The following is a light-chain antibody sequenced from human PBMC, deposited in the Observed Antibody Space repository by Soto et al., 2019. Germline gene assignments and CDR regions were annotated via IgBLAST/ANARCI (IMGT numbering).Light chain of an antibody. CDR2: GAS. V-gene: IGKV3-15*01. Sequence: EIVMTQSPATLSVSPGERATLSCRASQSISSSLAWYQQRPGQPPRLLIYGASTRATGIPDRFSGSGSGTEFILTISSLQSEDFAVYYCQEYNTWPWTFGQGTKVDIK. CDR3: QEYNTWPWT. CDR1: QSISSS. J-gene: IGKJ1*01.